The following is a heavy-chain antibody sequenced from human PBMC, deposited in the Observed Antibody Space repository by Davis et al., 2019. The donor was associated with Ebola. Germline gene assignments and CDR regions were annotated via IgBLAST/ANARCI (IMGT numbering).Heavy chain of an antibody. CDR1: GGTFVSYG. D-gene: IGHD1/OR15-1a*01. J-gene: IGHJ6*03. V-gene: IGHV1-69*13. CDR2: IVPIFATT. CDR3: ARNSDHYFYYMDV. Sequence: AASVQVSCKASGGTFVSYGISWVRRAPGQGLEWMGGIVPIFATTNYAQKFQDRVTITADESKSTAYMEMSGLRSEDTATYYCARNSDHYFYYMDVWGEGTTVTVSS.